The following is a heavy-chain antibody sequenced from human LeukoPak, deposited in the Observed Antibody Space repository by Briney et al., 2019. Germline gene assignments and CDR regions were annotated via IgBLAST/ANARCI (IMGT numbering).Heavy chain of an antibody. CDR3: ARETRSMVMFDY. CDR1: GYTFTSYG. CDR2: ISAYNGNT. V-gene: IGHV1-18*01. D-gene: IGHD2-8*01. Sequence: ASVKVSCKASGYTFTSYGVSWVRQAPGQGLEWMGWISAYNGNTNYAQKLQGRVTMTTDTSTSTAYMELRSLRSDDTAVYYCARETRSMVMFDYWGQGTLVTVSS. J-gene: IGHJ4*02.